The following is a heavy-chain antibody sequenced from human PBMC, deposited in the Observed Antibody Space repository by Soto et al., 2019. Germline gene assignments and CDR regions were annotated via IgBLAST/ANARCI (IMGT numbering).Heavy chain of an antibody. Sequence: ASVKVSCKTSGYTFTNLYMHWVRQTPGQGLEWMGWINPNSGDTNYAQKFQGWVTMTRDTSISTAYLEVSRLRSDDTAVYYCARVGGGHCSGGSCYYFNYWGQGTLVTVS. J-gene: IGHJ4*01. V-gene: IGHV1-2*04. CDR2: INPNSGDT. CDR3: ARVGGGHCSGGSCYYFNY. D-gene: IGHD2-15*01. CDR1: GYTFTNLY.